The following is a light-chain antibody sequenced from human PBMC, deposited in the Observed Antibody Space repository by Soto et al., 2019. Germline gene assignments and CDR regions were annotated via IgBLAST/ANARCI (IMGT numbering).Light chain of an antibody. CDR2: AVS. CDR1: ISDVGNYDL. CDR3: CSYATSSTLI. Sequence: QSVLTQPASVSGSPGQSITISCTGTISDVGNYDLVSWYQQHPGKAPKLMIYAVSKRPSGVSNRFSGSKSGNTASLTISGLQAEDEADYYCCSYATSSTLIFGGGTKLTVL. V-gene: IGLV2-23*02. J-gene: IGLJ2*01.